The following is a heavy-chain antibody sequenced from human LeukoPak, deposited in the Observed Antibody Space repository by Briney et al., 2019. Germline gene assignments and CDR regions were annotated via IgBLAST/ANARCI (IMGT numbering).Heavy chain of an antibody. D-gene: IGHD1-7*01. CDR3: ARFITGTTRYYFDY. CDR1: GYTFTGYY. Sequence: SVKVSCKASGYTFTGYYMHWVRQAPGQGLEWMGGIIPIFGTANYAQKFQGRVTTTADKSTSTAYMELSSLRSEDTAVYYCARFITGTTRYYFDYWGQGTLVTVSS. J-gene: IGHJ4*02. CDR2: IIPIFGTA. V-gene: IGHV1-69*06.